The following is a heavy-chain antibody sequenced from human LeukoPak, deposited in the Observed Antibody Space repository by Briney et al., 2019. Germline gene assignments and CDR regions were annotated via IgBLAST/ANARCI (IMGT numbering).Heavy chain of an antibody. V-gene: IGHV4-59*12. CDR2: IYYSGST. CDR1: GGSISSYY. J-gene: IGHJ6*03. Sequence: SETLSLTCTVSGGSISSYYWSWIRQPPGKGLEWIGYIYYSGSTNYNPSLKSRVTISVDTSKNQFSLKLSSVTAADTAVYYCARGGIAPPGYYYYYQMDVWGKGTTVTVSS. D-gene: IGHD6-13*01. CDR3: ARGGIAPPGYYYYYQMDV.